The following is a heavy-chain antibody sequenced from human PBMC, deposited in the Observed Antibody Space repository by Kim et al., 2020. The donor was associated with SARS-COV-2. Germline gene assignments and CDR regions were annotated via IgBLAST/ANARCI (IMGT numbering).Heavy chain of an antibody. D-gene: IGHD3-10*01. CDR2: SEK. CDR3: ARGKPYYYP. Sequence: SEKSYVDSVTGRFTISRDNAKNSLYLQMNSLRAEDTAVYYCARGKPYYYPWGQGTLVTVSS. V-gene: IGHV3-7*01. J-gene: IGHJ5*02.